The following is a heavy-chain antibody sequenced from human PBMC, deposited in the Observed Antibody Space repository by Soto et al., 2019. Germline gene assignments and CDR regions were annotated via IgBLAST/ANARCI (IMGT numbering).Heavy chain of an antibody. CDR2: ISAYNGNT. D-gene: IGHD3-10*01. J-gene: IGHJ6*02. V-gene: IGHV1-18*01. CDR3: ARDRQILLVRGVISHYYYYVMAV. CDR1: RDRFASKA. Sequence: APVEVCCKAPRDRFASKARWWVQQSPGKGREWMGWISAYNGNTNYAQKLQGRVTMTTDTSTSTAYMELRSLRSDDTAVYYCARDRQILLVRGVISHYYYYVMAVWGHGTTVTVSS.